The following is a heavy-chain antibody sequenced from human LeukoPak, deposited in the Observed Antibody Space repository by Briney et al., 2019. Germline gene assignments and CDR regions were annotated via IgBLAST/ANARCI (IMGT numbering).Heavy chain of an antibody. Sequence: PGGSLRLSCAASGFTFDDYAMHWVRQAPGKGLEWVSGISWNSGSIGYADSVKGRFTISRDNAKNSLYLQMNSLRAEDTAVYYCAKEDEPIVGATKIYYWGQGTLVTVSS. CDR3: AKEDEPIVGATKIYY. V-gene: IGHV3-9*01. D-gene: IGHD1-26*01. CDR2: ISWNSGSI. J-gene: IGHJ4*02. CDR1: GFTFDDYA.